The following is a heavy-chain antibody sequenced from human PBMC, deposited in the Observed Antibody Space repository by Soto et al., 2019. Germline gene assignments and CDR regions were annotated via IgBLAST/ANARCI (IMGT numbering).Heavy chain of an antibody. D-gene: IGHD6-25*01. CDR3: LKFFVETGGSSGWPWYLDS. CDR1: GFTFSKYA. J-gene: IGHJ4*02. Sequence: EVQLLESGGGLVQPGGSLRLSCAASGFTFSKYAMSWVRQAPGKGLEWVSALSGTGTTTYSADSVRGRFTISRDNSNNILYLQMNSLSPEDTALYYCLKFFVETGGSSGWPWYLDSWGQGTLVTVSS. CDR2: LSGTGTTT. V-gene: IGHV3-23*01.